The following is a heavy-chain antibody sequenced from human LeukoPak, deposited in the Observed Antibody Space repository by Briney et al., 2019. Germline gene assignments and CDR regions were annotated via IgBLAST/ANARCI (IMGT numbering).Heavy chain of an antibody. CDR2: IWYDGSNK. CDR1: GFTFSSYG. D-gene: IGHD4-23*01. CDR3: ARVVYGGNLDFDY. J-gene: IGHJ4*02. V-gene: IGHV3-33*08. Sequence: GGSLRLSCAASGFTFSSYGMHWVRQAPGKGLEWVAVIWYDGSNKYYADSVKGRFTISRDNSKNTLYLQMNSLRAEDTAVYYCARVVYGGNLDFDYWGQGTLVTVSS.